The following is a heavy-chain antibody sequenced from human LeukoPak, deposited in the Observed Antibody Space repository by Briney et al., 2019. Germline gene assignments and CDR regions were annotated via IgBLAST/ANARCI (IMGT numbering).Heavy chain of an antibody. CDR3: ARALEWELLRPMDY. CDR1: GYTFTGYY. J-gene: IGHJ4*02. D-gene: IGHD1-26*01. Sequence: GASVKVSCKASGYTFTGYYMHWVRQAPGQGLEWMGWINPNSGGTNYPQKFQGRVTMTRDTSISTAYMELSRLRSDDTAVYYCARALEWELLRPMDYWGQGTLVTVSS. V-gene: IGHV1-2*02. CDR2: INPNSGGT.